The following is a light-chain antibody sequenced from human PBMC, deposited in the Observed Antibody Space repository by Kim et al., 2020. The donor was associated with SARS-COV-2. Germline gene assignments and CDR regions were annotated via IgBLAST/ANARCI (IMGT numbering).Light chain of an antibody. CDR2: GAS. CDR1: QSVSSS. CDR3: QQYNMWPLT. V-gene: IGKV3-15*01. J-gene: IGKJ4*01. Sequence: EIVMTQSPAILSVSPGERVTLSCRASQSVSSSLAWYQQRPGQAPRLLIYGASTRATGVPARFSGSESGTEFTLTISSLQSEDFALYYCQQYNMWPLTFGGGTEVEI.